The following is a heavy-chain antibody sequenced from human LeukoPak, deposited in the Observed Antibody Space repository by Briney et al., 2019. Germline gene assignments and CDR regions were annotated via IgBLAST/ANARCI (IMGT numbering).Heavy chain of an antibody. CDR3: ARHSSLGHFDF. V-gene: IGHV4-59*08. Sequence: ASETLSLTCTVSGGSISSYYWSWIRRPPGKGLEWIGYIYYSGSTNYNPSLESRVTISVDTSKNQFSLKLSSVTAADTAVYYCARHSSLGHFDFWGQGTLVTVSS. CDR1: GGSISSYY. J-gene: IGHJ4*02. CDR2: IYYSGST.